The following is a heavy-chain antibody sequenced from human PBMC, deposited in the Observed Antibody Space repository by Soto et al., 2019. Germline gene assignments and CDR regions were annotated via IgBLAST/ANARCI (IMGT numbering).Heavy chain of an antibody. V-gene: IGHV1-69*12. CDR3: ARGDATKIVVTTYYAMDV. CDR2: IIPVFGTP. CDR1: GGSRSNYG. Sequence: QVQLVQSGAEVKKPGSSVKVSCKASGGSRSNYGISWVRQAPGQGLEWMGAIIPVFGTPNYAQKFQDRVTITADESTTTVYVEVRSLSSEDTAVYYCARGDATKIVVTTYYAMDVWGQGTTVTVSS. D-gene: IGHD3-22*01. J-gene: IGHJ6*02.